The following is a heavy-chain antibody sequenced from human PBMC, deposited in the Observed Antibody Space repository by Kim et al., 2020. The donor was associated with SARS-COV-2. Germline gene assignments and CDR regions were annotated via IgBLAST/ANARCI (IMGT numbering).Heavy chain of an antibody. CDR1: GFTFSSYS. Sequence: GGSLRLSCAASGFTFSSYSMNWVRQAPGKGLEWVSSISSSSSYIYYADSVKGRFTISRDNAKNSLYLQMNSLRAEDTAVYYCARDGGVLLWFGELIGDWYFDLWGRGTLVTVSS. CDR2: ISSSSSYI. CDR3: ARDGGVLLWFGELIGDWYFDL. V-gene: IGHV3-21*01. D-gene: IGHD3-10*01. J-gene: IGHJ2*01.